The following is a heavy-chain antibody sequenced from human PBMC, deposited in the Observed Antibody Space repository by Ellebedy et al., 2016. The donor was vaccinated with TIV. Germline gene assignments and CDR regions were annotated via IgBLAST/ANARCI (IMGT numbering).Heavy chain of an antibody. J-gene: IGHJ4*02. D-gene: IGHD5-24*01. CDR3: ATQLWNTEF. CDR2: ISTTDGT. V-gene: IGHV3-23*01. Sequence: GESLKISCEASESTFSSYGMSSVRQAPGKGLEWVSSISTTDGTHYADSVKGRFTISRDNPNNTLYLQMNSLRVEDTAVYYCATQLWNTEFWGQGTLVIVSS. CDR1: ESTFSSYG.